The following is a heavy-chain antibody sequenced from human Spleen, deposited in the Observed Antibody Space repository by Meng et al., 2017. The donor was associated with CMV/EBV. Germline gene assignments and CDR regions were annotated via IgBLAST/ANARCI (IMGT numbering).Heavy chain of an antibody. J-gene: IGHJ3*02. Sequence: ASVKGSCKASGYTFTSYYMRWVRQAPGQGLEWMGIINPSGGSTSYAQKFQGRVTVTRDTSTSTVYMDRSSRRSEDTAVYYCARELRIGAREWYGAFDIWGQGTMVTVSS. CDR3: ARELRIGAREWYGAFDI. CDR1: GYTFTSYY. V-gene: IGHV1-46*01. D-gene: IGHD6-6*01. CDR2: INPSGGST.